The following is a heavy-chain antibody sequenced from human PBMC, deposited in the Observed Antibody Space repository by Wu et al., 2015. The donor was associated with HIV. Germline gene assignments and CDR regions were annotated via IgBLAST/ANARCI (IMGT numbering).Heavy chain of an antibody. V-gene: IGHV1-2*02. CDR1: GYTFIDYY. CDR2: INSNSGAT. J-gene: IGHJ4*02. CDR3: ARAGTVVLPSAIGYY. Sequence: QVQLVQSGAEVKKPGASVKVSCRTSGYTFIDYYIHWVRQAPGQGLEWMGLINSNSGATSYVQKFQGRVTMTRDTSISTAYMELSRLRSDDSAVYYCARAGTVVLPSAIGYYWGQGTLVTVSS. D-gene: IGHD2-21*02.